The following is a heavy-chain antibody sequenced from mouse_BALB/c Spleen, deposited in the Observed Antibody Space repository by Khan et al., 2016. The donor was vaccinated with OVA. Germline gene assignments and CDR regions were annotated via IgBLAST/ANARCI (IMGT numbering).Heavy chain of an antibody. CDR1: GFSLTTYG. Sequence: QLQLEESGPGLVQPSQSLSITCTVSGFSLTTYGIHWVRQSPGKGLEWLGVIWSGGNTDYNAAFISRLSITKDNSKSQVFFKMNSLQTDDTAMYYCSRNSYMYDFSYWGQGTLGTVSA. CDR3: SRNSYMYDFSY. D-gene: IGHD2-14*01. CDR2: IWSGGNT. J-gene: IGHJ3*01. V-gene: IGHV2-2*01.